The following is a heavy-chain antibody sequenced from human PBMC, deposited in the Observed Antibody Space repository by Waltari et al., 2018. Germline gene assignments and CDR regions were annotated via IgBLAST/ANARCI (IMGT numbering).Heavy chain of an antibody. V-gene: IGHV1-3*04. CDR2: INIDKPNT. CDR3: ASDWQGSGWSWIS. Sequence: QLQLEQSGAEVRKSGASVKVSCKASGHTCRSCTLHWLRQAPGQTLEWMGWINIDKPNTKYSDNFCGRVAITGDASATTFFMELRWLTSADTALYYCASDWQGSGWSWISWGQGTLVTVSS. J-gene: IGHJ4*02. CDR1: GHTCRSCT. D-gene: IGHD6-19*01.